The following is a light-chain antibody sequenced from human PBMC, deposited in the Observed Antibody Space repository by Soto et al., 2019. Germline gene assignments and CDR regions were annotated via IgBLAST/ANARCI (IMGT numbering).Light chain of an antibody. CDR3: HQYNNWPFT. CDR1: QSVSSN. Sequence: EIVMTQSPATLSVSPGERATLSCRASQSVSSNLAWYQQKPGQAPRLLIYGASTRATGIPARFSGSGSGTEFTLTIRSLQSEDFAVYYCHQYNNWPFTFGPGTKVHIK. CDR2: GAS. V-gene: IGKV3D-15*01. J-gene: IGKJ3*01.